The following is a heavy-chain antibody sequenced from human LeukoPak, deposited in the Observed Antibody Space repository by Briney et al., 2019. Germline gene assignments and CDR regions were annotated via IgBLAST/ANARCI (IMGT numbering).Heavy chain of an antibody. CDR3: ALPLRDGDFYFDY. Sequence: GGSLRLSCVASGFTLSSYWMHWVRQAPGKGLVWVSRINRDGRSTNYADSVKGRFTISRDNAKNTVFLQMNSLRAEDTAVYYCALPLRDGDFYFDYWGQGALVTVPS. V-gene: IGHV3-74*01. J-gene: IGHJ4*02. CDR1: GFTLSSYW. CDR2: INRDGRST. D-gene: IGHD4-17*01.